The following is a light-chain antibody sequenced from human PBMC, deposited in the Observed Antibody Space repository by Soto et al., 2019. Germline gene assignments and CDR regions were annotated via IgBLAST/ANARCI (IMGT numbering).Light chain of an antibody. CDR3: NSYAGSPYV. V-gene: IGLV2-8*01. CDR1: SSDVGGYNY. CDR2: EVN. J-gene: IGLJ1*01. Sequence: QSVLTQPPSASGSAGQSVTISCTGTSSDVGGYNYVSWYQQHPGKAPKLMIYEVNKRPSGVPDRFSGSKSGNPASLTVSGLQAEDEADYYCNSYAGSPYVFGTGTKVTVL.